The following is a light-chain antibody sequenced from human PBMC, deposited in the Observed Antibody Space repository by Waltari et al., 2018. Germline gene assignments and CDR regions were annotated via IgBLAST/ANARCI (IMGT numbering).Light chain of an antibody. CDR1: QSVRNN. V-gene: IGKV1-5*03. CDR2: KAS. J-gene: IGKJ4*01. Sequence: DIEMTQSPSTLSASLGDRVTITCRASQSVRNNLAWYQQKPGQAPKLLIYKASTLESGAPARFSGSGYGTEFTLTISSLQPDDFAAYYCQEYDSLPVTFGRGTKVE. CDR3: QEYDSLPVT.